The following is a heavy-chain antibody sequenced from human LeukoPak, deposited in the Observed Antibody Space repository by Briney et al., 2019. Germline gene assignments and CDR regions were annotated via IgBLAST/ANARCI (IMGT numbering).Heavy chain of an antibody. CDR3: ARVSYSGYDSY. Sequence: VKVSCKASGGTFSSYAISWVRQAPGQGLEWMGRIIPILGIANYAQKFQGRVTITADKSTSTAYMELSSLRSEDTAVYYCARVSYSGYDSYWGQGTLVTVSS. J-gene: IGHJ4*02. V-gene: IGHV1-69*04. CDR2: IIPILGIA. CDR1: GGTFSSYA. D-gene: IGHD5-12*01.